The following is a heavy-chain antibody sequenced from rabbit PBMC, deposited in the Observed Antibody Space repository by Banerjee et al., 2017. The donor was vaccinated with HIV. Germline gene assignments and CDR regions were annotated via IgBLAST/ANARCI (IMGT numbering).Heavy chain of an antibody. Sequence: QSVEESGGDLVKPGASLTLTCTASGFSFSSSYYMCWVRQAPGKGLEWIACIYAGSSGSTYYASWAKGRFTISKTSSTTVTLQMTSLTAADTATYFCARAGIYDYNYAFNLWGPGTLVTVS. V-gene: IGHV1S40*01. D-gene: IGHD6-1*01. CDR1: GFSFSSSYY. CDR2: IYAGSSGST. CDR3: ARAGIYDYNYAFNL. J-gene: IGHJ4*01.